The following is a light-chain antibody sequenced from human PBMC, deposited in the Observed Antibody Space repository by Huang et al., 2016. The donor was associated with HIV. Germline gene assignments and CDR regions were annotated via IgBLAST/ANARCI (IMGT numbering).Light chain of an antibody. CDR3: MQGTHWPLT. V-gene: IGKV2-30*02. CDR2: RAS. J-gene: IGKJ4*01. CDR1: QSLVHRDGNTS. Sequence: DVVMTQSPLSLPVTLGQPAAIACRSSQSLVHRDGNTSLHWCHQRPGQSPRRLIYRASNRDSGVPDRFSGSGSGTDFTLKISRVEAEDVGVYYCMQGTHWPLTFGGGTKVEIK.